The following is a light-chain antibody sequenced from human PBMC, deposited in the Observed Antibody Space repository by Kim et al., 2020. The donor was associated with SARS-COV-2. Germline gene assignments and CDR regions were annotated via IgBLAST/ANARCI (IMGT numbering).Light chain of an antibody. CDR2: KDS. CDR1: ALPRQY. V-gene: IGLV3-25*03. Sequence: PEQTARITCSGDALPRQYSYWYQQKPGEAPVLVLYKDSERPSGIPERCSGSSSGTTVTFTIIGVQAEDEADYYCQSADSSSTYNWVFGGGTQLTVL. J-gene: IGLJ3*02. CDR3: QSADSSSTYNWV.